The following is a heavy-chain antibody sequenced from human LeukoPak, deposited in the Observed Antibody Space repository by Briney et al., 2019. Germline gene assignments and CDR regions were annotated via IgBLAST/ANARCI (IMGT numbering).Heavy chain of an antibody. Sequence: SEPLSLPCTVSGGSISSSSYYWGWIRQPPGKGLEWIGSIYYSGSTYYNPSLKSRVSISVDTSKNQFSLKLSSVTAADTAVYYCARAGWGYSYGSPSTTLFDYWGQGTLVTVSS. CDR2: IYYSGST. J-gene: IGHJ4*02. CDR3: ARAGWGYSYGSPSTTLFDY. V-gene: IGHV4-39*07. CDR1: GGSISSSSYY. D-gene: IGHD5-18*01.